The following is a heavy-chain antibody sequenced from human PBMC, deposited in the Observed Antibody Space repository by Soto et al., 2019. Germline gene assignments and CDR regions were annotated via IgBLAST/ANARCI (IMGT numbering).Heavy chain of an antibody. J-gene: IGHJ6*02. D-gene: IGHD2-8*01. Sequence: QVQLVESGGGVVQPGRSLRLSCAASGFTFSSYGMHWVRQAPGKGLEWVAVISYDGSNKYYADSVKGRFTISRDNSKNKLYLQIKSLRTHDTAVYYCAKMVSAIRDYYYYGMDVWGQGTTVTVSS. CDR3: AKMVSAIRDYYYYGMDV. CDR2: ISYDGSNK. CDR1: GFTFSSYG. V-gene: IGHV3-30*18.